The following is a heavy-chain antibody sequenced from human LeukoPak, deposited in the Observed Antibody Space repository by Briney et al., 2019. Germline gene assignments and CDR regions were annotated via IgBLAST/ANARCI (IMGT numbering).Heavy chain of an antibody. V-gene: IGHV3-48*01. CDR3: ARDLFYGSGSPHLDC. CDR1: GFIFSDYN. D-gene: IGHD3-10*01. CDR2: ISSSGNII. Sequence: GGSLRLSCAASGFIFSDYNMPWVRQVPGKGLESVSYISSSGNIIYYADSVKGRFTISRDNAQNSLYLQMNSLKAEDTAVYYCARDLFYGSGSPHLDCWGQGTLVTVSS. J-gene: IGHJ4*02.